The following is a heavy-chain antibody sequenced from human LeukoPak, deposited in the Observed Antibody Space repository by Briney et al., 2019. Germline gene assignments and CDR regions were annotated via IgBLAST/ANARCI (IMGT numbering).Heavy chain of an antibody. Sequence: GGSLRLSCAASGFTFSSYSMNWVRQAPGKGLEWVSSISSSSSYIYYADSVKGRFTVSRDNAKNSLYLQMNSLRAEDTAVYYCARDTGIAAAGCFGYWGQGTLVTVSS. CDR1: GFTFSSYS. J-gene: IGHJ4*02. CDR3: ARDTGIAAAGCFGY. CDR2: ISSSSSYI. D-gene: IGHD6-13*01. V-gene: IGHV3-21*01.